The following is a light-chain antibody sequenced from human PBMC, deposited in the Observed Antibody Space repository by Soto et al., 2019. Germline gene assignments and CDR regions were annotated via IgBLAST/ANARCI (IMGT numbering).Light chain of an antibody. Sequence: EIVLTQSPGTLSLSPGDRATLYCRASQSVSSSNLAWYQVKPGQAPRLLIYDASRRASGVPARFSGSGSGTDFTLTISSLEPEDFALYYCQQRNTWPPITFGQGTRLEIK. J-gene: IGKJ5*01. CDR1: QSVSSSN. CDR2: DAS. CDR3: QQRNTWPPIT. V-gene: IGKV3D-20*02.